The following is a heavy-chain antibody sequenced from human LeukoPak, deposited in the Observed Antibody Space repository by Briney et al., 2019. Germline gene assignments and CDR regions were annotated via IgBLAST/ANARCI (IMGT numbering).Heavy chain of an antibody. V-gene: IGHV1-18*01. J-gene: IGHJ4*02. CDR1: GYTLTSYG. CDR2: ISAYNGNT. D-gene: IGHD2-8*01. CDR3: ASTLGYCTNGVCSIDY. Sequence: ASVKVSCKASGYTLTSYGISWVRQAPGQGLEWMGWISAYNGNTNYAQKLQGRVTMTTDTSTSTAYMELRSLRSDDTAVYYCASTLGYCTNGVCSIDYWGQGTLVTVSS.